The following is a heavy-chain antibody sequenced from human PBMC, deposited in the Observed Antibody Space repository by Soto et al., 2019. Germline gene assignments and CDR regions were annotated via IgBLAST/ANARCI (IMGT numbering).Heavy chain of an antibody. V-gene: IGHV1-46*01. CDR2: INPSGGST. CDR3: ARDERYSSGWSEFDY. J-gene: IGHJ4*02. D-gene: IGHD6-19*01. CDR1: GYTFTSYY. Sequence: QVQLVQSGAEVKKPGASVKVSCKASGYTFTSYYMHWVRQAPGQGLEWMGIINPSGGSTSYAQKSQGRVTMTRDKSTSTVYMELSSLRSDDTAVYYCARDERYSSGWSEFDYWGQGTLVTVSS.